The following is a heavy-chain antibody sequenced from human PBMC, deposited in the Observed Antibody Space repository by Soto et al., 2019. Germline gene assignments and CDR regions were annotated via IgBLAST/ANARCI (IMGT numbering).Heavy chain of an antibody. Sequence: QVQLQESGPGLVKPSQTLSLICTVSGGSINSGGYYWSWIRQHPGKGLEWIGYIYYSGSTYYNPFLRSRGTMSAGASENQFSLKLSSGTAADTAVYFGARAYRQSGYSSSGVFDSWGQGTLVNVSS. CDR1: GGSINSGGYY. CDR3: ARAYRQSGYSSSGVFDS. J-gene: IGHJ4*02. D-gene: IGHD6-13*01. V-gene: IGHV4-31*03. CDR2: IYYSGST.